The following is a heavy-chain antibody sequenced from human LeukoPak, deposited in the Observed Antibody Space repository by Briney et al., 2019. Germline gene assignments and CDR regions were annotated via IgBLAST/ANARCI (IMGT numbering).Heavy chain of an antibody. CDR1: GYTFTSYY. CDR3: ARDQLDTAMVGSLDY. D-gene: IGHD5-18*01. Sequence: ASVKVSCKASGYTFTSYYMHWVRQAPGQGLEWMGIINPSGGSTSYAQKFQGRVTMTRDTSTSIVYMELSSLRSEDTAVYYCARDQLDTAMVGSLDYWGQGTLVTVSS. V-gene: IGHV1-46*01. CDR2: INPSGGST. J-gene: IGHJ4*02.